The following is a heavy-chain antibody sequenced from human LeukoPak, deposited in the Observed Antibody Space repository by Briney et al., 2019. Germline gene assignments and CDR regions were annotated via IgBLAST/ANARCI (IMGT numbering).Heavy chain of an antibody. Sequence: ASVKVSCKASGYTFTSYYLYWVRQAPGQGLEWRGVIIRSGGSTTSAQKYQGRVTMTRDTSTSTVYMVLRSLRSEDTAVYYCARGPGPADDGGGYCFDYWGQGTLVTVSS. CDR1: GYTFTSYY. J-gene: IGHJ4*02. V-gene: IGHV1-46*01. D-gene: IGHD3-22*01. CDR3: ARGPGPADDGGGYCFDY. CDR2: IIRSGGST.